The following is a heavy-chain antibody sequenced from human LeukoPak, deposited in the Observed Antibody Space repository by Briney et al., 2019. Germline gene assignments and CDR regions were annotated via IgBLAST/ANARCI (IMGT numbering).Heavy chain of an antibody. CDR3: ARRRGDFWSDYYAFDY. CDR2: IYYSGST. J-gene: IGHJ4*02. Sequence: SETLSLTCTVSGGSISNSCWSWIRQPPGKGLEWIGYIYYSGSTNYNPSLTSRVTISLDTSKNQFSLKLSSVTAADTAVYYCARRRGDFWSDYYAFDYWGQGTLVTTSS. D-gene: IGHD3-3*01. CDR1: GGSISNSC. V-gene: IGHV4-59*08.